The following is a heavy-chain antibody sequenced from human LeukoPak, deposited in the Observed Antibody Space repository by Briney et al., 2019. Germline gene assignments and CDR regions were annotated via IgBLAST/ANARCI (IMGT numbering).Heavy chain of an antibody. J-gene: IGHJ4*02. V-gene: IGHV4-4*02. CDR2: IYHSGST. CDR1: GSTFSNSAM. D-gene: IGHD6-13*01. Sequence: PGGSLRLSCAASGSTFSNSAMAWVRQPPGKGLEWIGEIYHSGSTNYNPSLKSRVTISVDKSKNQLSLKLSSVTAADTAVYYCARDLRRAAAGIFDYWGQGTLVTVSS. CDR3: ARDLRRAAAGIFDY.